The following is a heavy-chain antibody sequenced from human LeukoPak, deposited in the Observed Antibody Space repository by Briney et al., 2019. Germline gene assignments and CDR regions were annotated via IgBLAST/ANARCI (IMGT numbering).Heavy chain of an antibody. CDR3: ARHYCSGGSCYSGRRRGGYYYMDV. V-gene: IGHV4-34*01. CDR2: INHSGST. Sequence: SETLSLTCAVYGGSFSGYYWSWIRQPPGKGLEWIGEINHSGSTNYNPSLKSRVTISVDTSKNQFSLKLSSVTAADTAVYYCARHYCSGGSCYSGRRRGGYYYMDVWGKGTTVTISS. J-gene: IGHJ6*03. D-gene: IGHD2-15*01. CDR1: GGSFSGYY.